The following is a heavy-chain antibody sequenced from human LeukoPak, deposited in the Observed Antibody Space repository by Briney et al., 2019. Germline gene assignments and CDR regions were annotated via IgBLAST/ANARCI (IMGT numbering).Heavy chain of an antibody. D-gene: IGHD2-15*01. CDR2: IYSGGAT. CDR1: GFTVSANY. J-gene: IGHJ4*02. V-gene: IGHV3-66*01. CDR3: AKSSVGGGRIIGSGYLDN. Sequence: PGGSLRLSCAASGFTVSANYMSWVRQAPGKGLEWLSVIYSGGATYYTDSVKGRFTISRDNSRNTLYLQLNSLRAEDTAVYFCAKSSVGGGRIIGSGYLDNRGQGTLVTVSS.